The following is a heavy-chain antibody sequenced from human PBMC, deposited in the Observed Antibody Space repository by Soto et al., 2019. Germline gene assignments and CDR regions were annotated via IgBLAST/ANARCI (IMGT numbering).Heavy chain of an antibody. Sequence: QVQLVQSGAEVKKPGASVKVSCKASGYTFTSYGISWVRQAPGQGLEWMGWISAYNGNTNYAQKLQGRVTMTTATATSTANMGLRSLRSDDTAVYYCARVGGSYYVGYYYYGMDVWGQGTTVTVSS. CDR1: GYTFTSYG. CDR3: ARVGGSYYVGYYYYGMDV. V-gene: IGHV1-18*01. J-gene: IGHJ6*02. CDR2: ISAYNGNT. D-gene: IGHD1-26*01.